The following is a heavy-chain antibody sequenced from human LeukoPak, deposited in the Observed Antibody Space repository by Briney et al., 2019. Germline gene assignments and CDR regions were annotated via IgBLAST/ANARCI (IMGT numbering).Heavy chain of an antibody. V-gene: IGHV3-23*05. CDR1: GFTFSTYS. J-gene: IGHJ4*02. CDR3: AKDVAPDSGWDLDY. D-gene: IGHD6-19*01. CDR2: IYNSGSRT. Sequence: GGSLRLSCAASGFTFSTYSMTWVRQAPGKGLEWVSSIYNSGSRTFYGDSVKSRFTVSRDNSKNTLYLQMNSLRAEDTAVYYCAKDVAPDSGWDLDYWGQGTLVTVSS.